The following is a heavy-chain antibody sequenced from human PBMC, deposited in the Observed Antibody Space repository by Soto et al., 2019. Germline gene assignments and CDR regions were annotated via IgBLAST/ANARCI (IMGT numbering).Heavy chain of an antibody. Sequence: PGGSLRLSCGASGFTFTRYSMNWVRQAPGKGLEWVSSISSTTNYIYYGDSMKGRFTISRDNAKNSLYLEMNSLRAEDTAVYYCARESEDLTSNFDYWGQGTLVTVYS. J-gene: IGHJ4*02. V-gene: IGHV3-21*06. CDR2: ISSTTNYI. CDR1: GFTFTRYS. CDR3: ARESEDLTSNFDY.